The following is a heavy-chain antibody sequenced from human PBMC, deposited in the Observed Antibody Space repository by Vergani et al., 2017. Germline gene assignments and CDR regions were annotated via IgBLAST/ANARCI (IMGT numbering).Heavy chain of an antibody. J-gene: IGHJ5*02. D-gene: IGHD1-14*01. Sequence: QVQLVESGGGVVQPGRSLRLSCAASGFTFNQYGMHWVRQAPGKGLEWVAVTWYDGNNKQYADSVKGRFTISRDNSKSTMYLQMNSLRDEDTGVYYCARDLRLCYNRFDPWGQGTLVTVSS. CDR1: GFTFNQYG. V-gene: IGHV3-33*01. CDR3: ARDLRLCYNRFDP. CDR2: TWYDGNNK.